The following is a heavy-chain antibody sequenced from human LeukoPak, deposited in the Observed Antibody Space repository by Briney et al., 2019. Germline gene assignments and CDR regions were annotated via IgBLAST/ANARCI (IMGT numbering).Heavy chain of an antibody. D-gene: IGHD5-12*01. CDR3: ARAPWRTFFDY. CDR1: GGSFSSSY. V-gene: IGHV4-59*01. J-gene: IGHJ4*02. Sequence: SEALSLTCTVPGGSFSSSYWSWIRQPPGKGLEWIGYISYSENTKYNPSLKSRVTISVDTSQNQFSLKLTSVAAADTAVYHWARAPWRTFFDYWGQGNLVTVSS. CDR2: ISYSENT.